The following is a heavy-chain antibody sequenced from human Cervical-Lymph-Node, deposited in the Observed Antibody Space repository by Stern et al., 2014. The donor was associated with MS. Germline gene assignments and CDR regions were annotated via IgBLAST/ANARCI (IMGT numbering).Heavy chain of an antibody. J-gene: IGHJ4*02. CDR2: IYWDDDK. CDR1: GFSLSTSGVG. CDR3: AHLTTATALDY. D-gene: IGHD1-1*01. V-gene: IGHV2-5*02. Sequence: ESGPTLVKPTQTLPLTCTFSGFSLSTSGVGVGWIRQPPGKALEWLALIYWDDDKRYSPSLESRLTITKDTSKNLVFLTMTNMDPVDTATYYCAHLTTATALDYWGQGTLVTVSS.